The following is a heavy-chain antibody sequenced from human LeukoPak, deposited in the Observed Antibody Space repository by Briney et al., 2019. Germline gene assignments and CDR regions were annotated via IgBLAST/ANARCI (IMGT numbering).Heavy chain of an antibody. V-gene: IGHV3-11*01. Sequence: GGSLRLSCAASGFTFSDYYMSWTRQAPGKGLEWVSYISSSGSTIYYADSVKGRFTISRDNAKNSLYLQMNSLRAEDTAVYYCARESTYYDILTPRGFDYWGQGTLVTVSS. CDR2: ISSSGSTI. CDR1: GFTFSDYY. D-gene: IGHD3-9*01. J-gene: IGHJ4*02. CDR3: ARESTYYDILTPRGFDY.